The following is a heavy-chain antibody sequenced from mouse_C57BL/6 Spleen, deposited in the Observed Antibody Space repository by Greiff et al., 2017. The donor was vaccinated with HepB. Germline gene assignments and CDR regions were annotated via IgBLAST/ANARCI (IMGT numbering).Heavy chain of an antibody. Sequence: EVQLQQSGPVLVKPGASVKMSCKASGYTFTDYYMNWVKQSHGKSLEWIGVINPYNGGTSYNQKFKGKATLTVDKSSSTAYMELNSLTSEDSAVYYCARSKESRVEPIAYWGQGTLVTVSA. V-gene: IGHV1-19*01. J-gene: IGHJ3*01. CDR2: INPYNGGT. CDR1: GYTFTDYY. CDR3: ARSKESRVEPIAY. D-gene: IGHD1-1*01.